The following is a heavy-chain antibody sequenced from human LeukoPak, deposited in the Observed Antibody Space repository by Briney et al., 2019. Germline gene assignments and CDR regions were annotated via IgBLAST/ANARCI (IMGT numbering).Heavy chain of an antibody. V-gene: IGHV4-31*03. J-gene: IGHJ4*02. D-gene: IGHD3-22*01. CDR2: IYYSGST. CDR1: GGSISSGGYY. CDR3: ARAKGYYDSSAKGGVDY. Sequence: PSETLSLTCTVSGGSISSGGYYWNWIRQHPGKGLEWIGYIYYSGSTYYNPSLKSRVTISVDTSKNQFSLKLSSVTAADTAVYYCARAKGYYDSSAKGGVDYWGQGTLVTVSS.